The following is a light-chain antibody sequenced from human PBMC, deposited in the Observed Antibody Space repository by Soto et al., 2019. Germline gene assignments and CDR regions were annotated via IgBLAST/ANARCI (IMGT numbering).Light chain of an antibody. CDR1: SSDVGVYNY. V-gene: IGLV2-11*01. CDR3: CSYAGSYTSYV. CDR2: DVS. J-gene: IGLJ1*01. Sequence: QSALTQPRSVSGSPGQSVTISCTGTSSDVGVYNYVSWYQQPPGKAPRLMIYDVSKRPSGVPDRFSGSKSGTTASLTISGLQAEDEADYYCCSYAGSYTSYVFGTGTKLTVL.